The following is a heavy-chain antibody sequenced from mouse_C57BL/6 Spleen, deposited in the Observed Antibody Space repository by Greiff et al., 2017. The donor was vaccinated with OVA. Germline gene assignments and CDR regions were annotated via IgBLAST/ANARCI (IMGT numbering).Heavy chain of an antibody. CDR3: ARGDWSYAALFDY. CDR1: GYSITSGYY. Sequence: VQLQQSGPGLVKPSQSLSLTCSVTGYSITSGYYWNWIRQFPGNKLEWMGFISYDGSNNYNPSLKNRISITRDTAKNQFFLKLNSVTTEDTATYYCARGDWSYAALFDYWGQGTTLTVSS. CDR2: ISYDGSN. J-gene: IGHJ2*01. V-gene: IGHV3-6*01. D-gene: IGHD2-12*01.